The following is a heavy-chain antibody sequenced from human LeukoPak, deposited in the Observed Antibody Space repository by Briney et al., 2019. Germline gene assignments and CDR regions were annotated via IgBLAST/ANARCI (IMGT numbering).Heavy chain of an antibody. CDR3: AMTTVTTLKAPFDY. J-gene: IGHJ4*02. CDR1: GGTFSSYA. D-gene: IGHD4-17*01. Sequence: SVKVSCKASGGTFSSYAISWVRQAPGQGLEWMGRIIPIFGTANYAQRFQGRVTITTDESTSTAYMELSSLRSEDTAVYCCAMTTVTTLKAPFDYWGQGTLVTVSS. V-gene: IGHV1-69*05. CDR2: IIPIFGTA.